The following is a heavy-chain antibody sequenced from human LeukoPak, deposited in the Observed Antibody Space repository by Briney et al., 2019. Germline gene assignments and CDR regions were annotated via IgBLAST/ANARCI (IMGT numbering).Heavy chain of an antibody. J-gene: IGHJ6*03. V-gene: IGHV3-53*01. CDR2: IYSGGST. CDR3: ARSYYMDI. Sequence: HSGGSLRLSCAASEFSVGSNYMTWVRQAPGKGLEWVSLIYSGGSTYYADSVKGRFTISRDNSKNTLYLQMNSLRAEDTAVYYCARSYYMDIWGKGTTVTVSS. CDR1: EFSVGSNY.